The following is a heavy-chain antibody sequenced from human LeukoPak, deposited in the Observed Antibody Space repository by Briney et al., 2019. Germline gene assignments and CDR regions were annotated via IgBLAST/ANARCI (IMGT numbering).Heavy chain of an antibody. J-gene: IGHJ4*02. CDR2: INPDSGVT. CDR3: ARVGGSYYYFDY. D-gene: IGHD1-26*01. Sequence: ASVKVSCKASGYTFIGYYMQWVRQAPGQGPEWMGWINPDSGVTNYAQKFQGRVTMTRDTSINTAYMEVSRLRSDDTAVYYCARVGGSYYYFDYWGQGTLVTVSS. V-gene: IGHV1-2*02. CDR1: GYTFIGYY.